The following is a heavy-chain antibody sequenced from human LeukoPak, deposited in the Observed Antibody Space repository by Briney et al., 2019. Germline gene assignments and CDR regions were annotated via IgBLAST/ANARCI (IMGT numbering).Heavy chain of an antibody. D-gene: IGHD4-17*01. CDR3: ARGNDYVDYVGGYYFDY. Sequence: EASVKVSCQASGYTFTSYYMHWVRQAPGQGREWMGIINPSGCSTSYAQKFQDRVTMTRDTSTSTVYMELSSLRSEDTAVYYCARGNDYVDYVGGYYFDYWGQGTLVTVSS. CDR1: GYTFTSYY. CDR2: INPSGCST. J-gene: IGHJ4*02. V-gene: IGHV1-46*01.